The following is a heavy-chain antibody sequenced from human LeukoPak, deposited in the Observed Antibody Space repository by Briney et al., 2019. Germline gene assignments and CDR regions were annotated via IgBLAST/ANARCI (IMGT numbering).Heavy chain of an antibody. D-gene: IGHD3-3*01. J-gene: IGHJ6*02. CDR2: IYYSGST. Sequence: SETLSLTCTVSGGSTSSYSGSWFRHPPGKGLGWVGYIYYSGSTTYNPSLKSGVTLSVNTPKTQFSLKLSSVTAADTAVYYCARFHYDFWSGYYPFSYGMDVWGQGTTVTVSS. CDR1: GGSTSSYS. V-gene: IGHV4-59*01. CDR3: ARFHYDFWSGYYPFSYGMDV.